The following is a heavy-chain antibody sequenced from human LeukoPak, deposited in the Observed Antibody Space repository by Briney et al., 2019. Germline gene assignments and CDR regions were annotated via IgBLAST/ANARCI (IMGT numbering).Heavy chain of an antibody. CDR3: ARNVYNFDY. CDR2: ISGSGGST. J-gene: IGHJ4*02. D-gene: IGHD3-10*02. Sequence: GGSLRLSCAASGFTFSSYAMSWVRQAPGKGLEWVSAISGSGGSTYYADSVQGRFTISRDNAQNSLYLQMSSLRAEDTAVYYCARNVYNFDYWGQGTLVTVSS. V-gene: IGHV3-23*01. CDR1: GFTFSSYA.